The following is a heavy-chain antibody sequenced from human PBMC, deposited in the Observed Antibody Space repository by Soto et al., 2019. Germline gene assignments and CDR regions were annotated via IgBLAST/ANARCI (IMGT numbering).Heavy chain of an antibody. J-gene: IGHJ4*02. V-gene: IGHV3-9*01. CDR3: AKDIYFGGAPPAVDY. CDR2: ISWNSGSI. CDR1: GFTFDDYA. Sequence: EVQLVESGGGLVQPDRSLGLSCAASGFTFDDYAMHWVRQAPGKGLEWVSGISWNSGSIGYADSVKGRFTISRDNAKNSLYLQMNSLRAEDTALYYCAKDIYFGGAPPAVDYWGQGTLVTVSS. D-gene: IGHD6-13*01.